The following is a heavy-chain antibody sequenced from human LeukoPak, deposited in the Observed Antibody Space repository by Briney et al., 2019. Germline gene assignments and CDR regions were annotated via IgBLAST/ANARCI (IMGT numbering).Heavy chain of an antibody. Sequence: SETLSLTCTVSGGSISSSSYYWGWIRQPPGKGLEWIGSIYYSGSTYYNPSLKGRVTISVDTSKNQFSLKLSSVTAADTAVYYCARDGPTAYFGLWGRGTLVTVSS. CDR3: ARDGPTAYFGL. V-gene: IGHV4-39*02. J-gene: IGHJ2*01. CDR1: GGSISSSSYY. D-gene: IGHD4-17*01. CDR2: IYYSGST.